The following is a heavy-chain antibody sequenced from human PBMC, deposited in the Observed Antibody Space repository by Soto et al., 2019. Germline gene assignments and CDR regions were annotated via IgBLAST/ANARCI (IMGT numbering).Heavy chain of an antibody. CDR1: GCSLSSTDYS. J-gene: IGHJ4*02. CDR2: MYYSVSD. Sequence: LYLTCTVSGCSLSSTDYSWGWIRLPPGKGLEWIATMYYSVSDYYNPSLKSRVTLSVDTSENQFSLKMNSVTAADTAVYYCARRRDPDGAYFASWGQGTPVTV. V-gene: IGHV4-39*01. CDR3: ARRRDPDGAYFAS. D-gene: IGHD4-17*01.